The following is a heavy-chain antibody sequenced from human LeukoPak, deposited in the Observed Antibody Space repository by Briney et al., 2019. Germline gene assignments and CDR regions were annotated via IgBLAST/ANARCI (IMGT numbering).Heavy chain of an antibody. J-gene: IGHJ5*02. D-gene: IGHD3-10*01. CDR2: ISSSSSYI. V-gene: IGHV3-21*01. CDR1: GFTFSSYS. Sequence: GGSLRLSCAASGFTFSSYSMNWVRQAPGKGLEWVSSISSSSSYIYYADSVKGRFTISRDNAKNSLYLQMNSLRAEDTAVYYCASEVRSSGSYPNWLDPWGQGTLVTVSS. CDR3: ASEVRSSGSYPNWLDP.